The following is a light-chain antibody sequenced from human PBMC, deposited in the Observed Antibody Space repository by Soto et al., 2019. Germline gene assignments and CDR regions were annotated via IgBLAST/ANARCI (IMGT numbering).Light chain of an antibody. J-gene: IGKJ5*01. CDR1: QSISRY. CDR3: QPSYGTTIT. Sequence: DLQVTQSTSSPSASVEDRVTITCRASQSISRYLNWYQQKPGKAPNIMIYVASSLQSEVPSRFSGSGSGTDGTITITSLQTEDCSTYYCQPSYGTTITFGQGTRLEIK. V-gene: IGKV1-39*01. CDR2: VAS.